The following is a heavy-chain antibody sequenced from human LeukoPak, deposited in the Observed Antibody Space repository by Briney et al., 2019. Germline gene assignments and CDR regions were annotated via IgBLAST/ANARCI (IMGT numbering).Heavy chain of an antibody. V-gene: IGHV4-59*01. J-gene: IGHJ6*02. D-gene: IGHD6-13*01. CDR3: ARANSRRYYYGMDV. CDR2: IYYSGST. CDR1: GGSISSYY. Sequence: SETLSLTCTVSGGSISSYYWSWIRQPPGKGLEWIGYIYYSGSTNYNPSLKSRVTISVDTSKNQFPLKLSSVSAADTAVYYCARANSRRYYYGMDVWGQGTTVTVSS.